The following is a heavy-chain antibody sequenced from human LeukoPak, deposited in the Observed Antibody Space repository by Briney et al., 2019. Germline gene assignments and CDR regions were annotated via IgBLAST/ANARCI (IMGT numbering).Heavy chain of an antibody. CDR2: IYYSGST. Sequence: SETLSLTCTVSGGSISSGGYYWSWIRQHPGKGLEWIGYIYYSGSTYYNPSLKSRVTISVDTSKNQFSLKLSSVTAADTAVYYCARAELYSNPFDYWDQGTLVTVSS. CDR1: GGSISSGGYY. V-gene: IGHV4-31*03. CDR3: ARAELYSNPFDY. J-gene: IGHJ4*02. D-gene: IGHD4-11*01.